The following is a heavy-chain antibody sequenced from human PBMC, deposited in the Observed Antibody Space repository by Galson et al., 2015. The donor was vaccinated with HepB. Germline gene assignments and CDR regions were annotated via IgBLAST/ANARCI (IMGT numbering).Heavy chain of an antibody. J-gene: IGHJ6*02. D-gene: IGHD3-16*01. CDR3: ARDTGGGYYYYYYGMDV. V-gene: IGHV1-46*04. CDR1: GYTFTSYY. Sequence: SVKVSCKASGYTFTSYYMHWVRQAPGQGLEWMGIINPSGGSTSYAQKLQGRVTMTRDTSTSTVYMELSSLRSEDTAVYYCARDTGGGYYYYYYGMDVWGQGTTVTVSS. CDR2: INPSGGST.